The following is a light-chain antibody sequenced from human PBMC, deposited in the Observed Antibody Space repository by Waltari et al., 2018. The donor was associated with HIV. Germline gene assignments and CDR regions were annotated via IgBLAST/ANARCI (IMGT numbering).Light chain of an antibody. CDR2: QDS. CDR1: QLGDQF. V-gene: IGLV3-1*01. Sequence: SYELTQPPSVSVSPGQTASITCSGDQLGDQFVCWYHQRPGQPPVLVMYQDSKRPSGIPERFSGSNSGNTATLTITGTQSMDEADYYCQAWDRSVVFGGGTKLTVL. J-gene: IGLJ2*01. CDR3: QAWDRSVV.